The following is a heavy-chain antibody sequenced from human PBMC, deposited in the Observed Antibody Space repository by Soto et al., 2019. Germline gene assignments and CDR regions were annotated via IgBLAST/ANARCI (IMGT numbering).Heavy chain of an antibody. D-gene: IGHD3-10*01. Sequence: QVQLQESGPGLVKPSQTLSLTCTVSGGSISSGTSYWTWIRQAPGTGLELIGYIYYSGKTFYNPSRKCRVALSIDTSTTQISLTLHSVTAADTAVYYCARSMVRGAIGGFDAWGQGTVVTVSS. CDR3: ARSMVRGAIGGFDA. CDR2: IYYSGKT. J-gene: IGHJ3*01. CDR1: GGSISSGTSY. V-gene: IGHV4-30-4*01.